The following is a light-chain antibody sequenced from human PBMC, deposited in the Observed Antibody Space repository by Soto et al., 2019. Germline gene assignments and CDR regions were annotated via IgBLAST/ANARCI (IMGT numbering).Light chain of an antibody. CDR2: DVN. CDR3: SSYTTTTTLV. J-gene: IGLJ2*01. CDR1: SSDVGRYKY. Sequence: HSALTQPASVSGSPGQSITISCTGTSSDVGRYKYVSWYQHHPGKAPKLMIYDVNYRPSGVSNRFSGSKSGNTASLTISGLQAEDEADYYCSSYTTTTTLVFGGGTKLTVL. V-gene: IGLV2-14*03.